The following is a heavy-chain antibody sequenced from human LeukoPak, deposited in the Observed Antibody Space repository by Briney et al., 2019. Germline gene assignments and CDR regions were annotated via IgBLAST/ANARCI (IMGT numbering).Heavy chain of an antibody. CDR3: AIWRYYFDY. V-gene: IGHV3-48*03. CDR2: ISSSGSTI. J-gene: IGHJ4*02. CDR1: GFTFSSYE. Sequence: PGGSLRLSCAASGFTFSSYEMNWVRQAPGKGLEWVSYISSSGSTIYYADSVKGRFTISRDNAKNSLYLQMNSLRAEDTAVCYCAIWRYYFDYWGQGTLVTVSS.